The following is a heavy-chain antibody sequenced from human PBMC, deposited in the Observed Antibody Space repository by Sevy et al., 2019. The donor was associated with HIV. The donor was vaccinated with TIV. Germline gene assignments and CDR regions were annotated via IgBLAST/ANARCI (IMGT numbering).Heavy chain of an antibody. Sequence: KQSQTLSLTCTVSGGSISSYYWSWIRQPPGKGLEWIGYIYYSGSTNYNPSLKSRVTISVDTSKNQFSLKLSSVTAADTAVYYCARVTYYDYIWGSYRYFDYWGQGTLVTVSS. J-gene: IGHJ4*02. V-gene: IGHV4-59*01. D-gene: IGHD3-16*02. CDR1: GGSISSYY. CDR2: IYYSGST. CDR3: ARVTYYDYIWGSYRYFDY.